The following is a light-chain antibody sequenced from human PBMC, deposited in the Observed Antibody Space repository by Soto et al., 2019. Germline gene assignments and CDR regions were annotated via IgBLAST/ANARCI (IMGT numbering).Light chain of an antibody. CDR2: DVH. Sequence: QSALTQPASVSGSPGQSITISCTGTSSDVGGSNYVSWYQQHPGKAPKLMNYDVHNRPSGISNRFSGSKSGNTASLTISGLQTEDEADYYCSSYRSGSPLVFGGGTKLTVL. V-gene: IGLV2-14*03. CDR3: SSYRSGSPLV. CDR1: SSDVGGSNY. J-gene: IGLJ3*02.